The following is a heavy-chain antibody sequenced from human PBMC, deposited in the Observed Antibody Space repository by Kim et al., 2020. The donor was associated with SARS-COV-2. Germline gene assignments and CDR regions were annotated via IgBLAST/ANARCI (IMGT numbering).Heavy chain of an antibody. V-gene: IGHV3-23*01. Sequence: GGSLRLSCADSGFTFSNYAMNWVRQAPGKGLEWVSSITGSGGSTYYAYSVKGRFTISRDNSKNTLYLQMNSLRAEDTAVSYCAKSFSNYYYYSALDVWG. CDR1: GFTFSNYA. J-gene: IGHJ6*02. D-gene: IGHD4-4*01. CDR2: ITGSGGST. CDR3: AKSFSNYYYYSALDV.